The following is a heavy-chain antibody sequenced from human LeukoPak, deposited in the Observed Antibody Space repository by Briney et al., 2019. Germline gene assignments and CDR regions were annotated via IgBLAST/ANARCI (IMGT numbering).Heavy chain of an antibody. CDR2: ISYDGSNK. CDR1: GFTFSSYA. J-gene: IGHJ5*02. V-gene: IGHV3-30-3*01. Sequence: QTGGSLRLSCAASGFTFSSYAMHWVRQAPGKGLEWVAVISYDGSNKYYADSEKGRFTISRDNSKNTLYLQMNSLRAEDTAVYYCARGASIFGVVRLDPWGQGTLVTVSS. D-gene: IGHD3-3*01. CDR3: ARGASIFGVVRLDP.